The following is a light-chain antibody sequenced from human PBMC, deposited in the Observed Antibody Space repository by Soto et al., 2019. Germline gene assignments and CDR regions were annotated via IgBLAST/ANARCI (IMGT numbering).Light chain of an antibody. CDR1: SGHSTYA. Sequence: QLVLTQSPSASASLGASVKLTCTLSSGHSTYAIAWHQQQPEKGPRYLMTVKSDGSHSTGDGIPDRFSGSSSGAERYLTISSXXSXDEADYYCQTWGTGIQVFGGGTKLTV. J-gene: IGLJ3*02. V-gene: IGLV4-69*02. CDR2: VKSDGSH. CDR3: QTWGTGIQV.